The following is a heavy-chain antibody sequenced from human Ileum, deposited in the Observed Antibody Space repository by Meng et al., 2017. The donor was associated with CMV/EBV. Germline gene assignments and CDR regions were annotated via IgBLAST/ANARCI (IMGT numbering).Heavy chain of an antibody. CDR2: ISHDGIHT. V-gene: IGHV3-74*01. Sequence: SGGCLVPPGGSLRCSCAASGFTFNTYVMHWVRQVPGKGLEWISRISHDGIHTTYVDSVKGRFTISRDNAKNTVYLEMNSLRVEDTAMYFCARDVNWILFDFWGQGSPVTVSS. D-gene: IGHD2-2*03. CDR3: ARDVNWILFDF. J-gene: IGHJ4*02. CDR1: GFTFNTYV.